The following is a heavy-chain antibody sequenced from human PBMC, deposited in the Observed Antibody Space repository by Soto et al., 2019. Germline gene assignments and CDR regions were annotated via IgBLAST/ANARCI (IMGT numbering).Heavy chain of an antibody. V-gene: IGHV4-59*01. CDR3: ARGGGAIPSYYYGMDV. CDR1: GGSISVYY. Sequence: SETLSLASTASGGSISVYYWTWIRQPPGKGLEWIGYIYYSGGPNYNPSLKSRVTISVDTSKNQFSLKLTSVTAADTAVYYCARGGGAIPSYYYGMDVWGQGTTVTVSS. J-gene: IGHJ6*02. CDR2: IYYSGGP. D-gene: IGHD3-10*01.